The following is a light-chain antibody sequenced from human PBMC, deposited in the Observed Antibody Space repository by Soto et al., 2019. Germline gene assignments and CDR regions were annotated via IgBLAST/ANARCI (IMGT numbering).Light chain of an antibody. V-gene: IGKV3D-15*01. CDR2: GAS. CDR1: HNVNIN. J-gene: IGKJ4*01. CDR3: QQYKDWPPLT. Sequence: EIVMTQSPVTLSVSPGERVTLSCRASHNVNINLAWYQQRPGQAPRVLIYGASNRASGIPDRFSGSGSGTDFTLTISSLEPDDFELYYCQQYKDWPPLTFGGGTRVEIK.